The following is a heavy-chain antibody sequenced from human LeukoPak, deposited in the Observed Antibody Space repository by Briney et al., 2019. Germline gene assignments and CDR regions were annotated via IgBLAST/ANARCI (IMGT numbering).Heavy chain of an antibody. CDR3: ARGTATGIGGYYDSSGPR. CDR1: GYTFTGYY. V-gene: IGHV1-2*02. Sequence: VASVKVSCKASGYTFTGYYMHWVRQAPGQGLEWMGWINPNSGGTNYAQKFQGRVTMTRDTSISTAYMELSRLRSDDTAAYYCARGTATGIGGYYDSSGPRWGQGALVTVSS. D-gene: IGHD3-22*01. J-gene: IGHJ4*02. CDR2: INPNSGGT.